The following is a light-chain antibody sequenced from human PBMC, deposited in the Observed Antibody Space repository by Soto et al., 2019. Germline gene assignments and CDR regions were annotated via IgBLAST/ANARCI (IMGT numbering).Light chain of an antibody. CDR1: ETVGSNY. V-gene: IGKV3-20*01. CDR2: DAS. J-gene: IGKJ2*01. CDR3: HHYGYGADT. Sequence: EVVLTQSPGTLSLSPGERATLSCRASETVGSNYLAWYQQQPGQAPRLLIFDASSRATGIPDRFSGSGSGTEFSLTFSRLEPEDSAVYFCHHYGYGADTFGQGTKLEI.